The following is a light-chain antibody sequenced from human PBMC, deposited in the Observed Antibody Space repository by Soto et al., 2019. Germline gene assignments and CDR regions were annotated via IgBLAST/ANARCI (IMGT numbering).Light chain of an antibody. CDR2: DAS. J-gene: IGKJ1*01. CDR3: HQYNDWPPA. Sequence: EIVLTQSPGTLSLSPGERATLSCGASQSVSSNVAWYQQKPGQAPRLLIYDASTRATGIPARFSGSGSGTEFTLTISSLQSEDFAVFYCHQYNDWPPAFGQGTKVDIK. CDR1: QSVSSN. V-gene: IGKV3-15*01.